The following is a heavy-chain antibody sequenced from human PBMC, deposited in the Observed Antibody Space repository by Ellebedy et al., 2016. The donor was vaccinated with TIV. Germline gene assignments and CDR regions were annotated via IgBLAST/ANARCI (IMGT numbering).Heavy chain of an antibody. CDR1: GGSVSSASYY. V-gene: IGHV4-61*01. J-gene: IGHJ4*02. D-gene: IGHD3-10*01. CDR2: IYYSGST. Sequence: SETLSLTXTVSGGSVSSASYYWSWIRQPPGKGLEWIGHIYYSGSTNYNPSLKSRVAIPVDTSRNQFSLNLNSVTAADTAVYYCARAGITLVRGLTPYFDSWGQGTLVAVSS. CDR3: ARAGITLVRGLTPYFDS.